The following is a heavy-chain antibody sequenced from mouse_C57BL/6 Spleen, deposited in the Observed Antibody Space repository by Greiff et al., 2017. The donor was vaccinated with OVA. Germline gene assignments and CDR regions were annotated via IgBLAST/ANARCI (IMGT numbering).Heavy chain of an antibody. V-gene: IGHV1-61*01. CDR2: IYPSDSEN. CDR3: ARPFYYYGSSYGGDY. D-gene: IGHD1-1*01. CDR1: GYTFTSYW. J-gene: IGHJ2*01. Sequence: QVQLQQPGAELVRPGSSVQLSCKASGYTFTSYWMDWVKQRPGQGLEWIGNIYPSDSENNYNQQFKNKATLTVDKSSSTSYMQPSSLTSEVSAVYSGARPFYYYGSSYGGDYWGQGTTLTVSS.